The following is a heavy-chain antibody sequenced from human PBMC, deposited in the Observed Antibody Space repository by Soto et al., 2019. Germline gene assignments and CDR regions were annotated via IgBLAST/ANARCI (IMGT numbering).Heavy chain of an antibody. CDR1: GFTFSTYS. J-gene: IGHJ3*02. Sequence: SGGSLRLSCAASGFTFSTYSMHWVRQAPGKGLEWVAVISYDGSNKYYADSVKGRFTISRDNSKNTLYLQMNSLRAEDTAVYYCAREYGIGGAAFDIWGQGTMVTVSS. CDR2: ISYDGSNK. V-gene: IGHV3-30-3*01. CDR3: AREYGIGGAAFDI. D-gene: IGHD2-15*01.